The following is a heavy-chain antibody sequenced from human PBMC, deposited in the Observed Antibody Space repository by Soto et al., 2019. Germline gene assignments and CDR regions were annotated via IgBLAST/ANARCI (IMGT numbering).Heavy chain of an antibody. CDR3: AKNRDRYSHD. CDR2: ISRSGDDT. J-gene: IGHJ4*02. V-gene: IGHV3-23*01. Sequence: SLRLSCEVSGFSVTANYMSWARQAPGKGLEWVSVISRSGDDTEYADSVKGRFIISRDNSKNTVYLQMNSLRAEDTAVYYCAKNRDRYSHDWGQGTPVTVSS. CDR1: GFSVTANY. D-gene: IGHD1-1*01.